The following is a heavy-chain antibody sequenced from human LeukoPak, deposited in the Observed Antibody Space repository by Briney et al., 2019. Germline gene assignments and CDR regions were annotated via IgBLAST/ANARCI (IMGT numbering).Heavy chain of an antibody. D-gene: IGHD6-13*01. Sequence: PSETLSLTCTVSRGSISRYYWSWIPPPPGKGLEWIGYVYNSGRTTYNPSLKSRVTISVDTSKNQFALKLSSVTAADTAVDYCARHGSSWSFDYWGEGALVTVSS. J-gene: IGHJ4*02. CDR1: RGSISRYY. CDR3: ARHGSSWSFDY. V-gene: IGHV4-59*08. CDR2: VYNSGRT.